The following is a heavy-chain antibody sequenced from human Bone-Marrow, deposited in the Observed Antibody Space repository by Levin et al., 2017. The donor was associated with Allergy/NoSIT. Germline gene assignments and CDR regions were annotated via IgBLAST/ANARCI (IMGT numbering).Heavy chain of an antibody. CDR3: ASSRSRITPYFDY. CDR2: IYYSGST. J-gene: IGHJ4*02. V-gene: IGHV4-59*01. CDR1: GGSISSYY. D-gene: IGHD1-14*01. Sequence: SETLSLTCTVSGGSISSYYWSWIRQPPGKGLEWIGYIYYSGSTNYNPSLKSRVTISVDTSKNQFSLKLSSVTAADTAVYYCASSRSRITPYFDYWGQGTLVTVSS.